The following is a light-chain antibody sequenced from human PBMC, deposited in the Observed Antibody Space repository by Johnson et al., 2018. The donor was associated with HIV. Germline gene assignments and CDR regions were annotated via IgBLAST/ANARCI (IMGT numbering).Light chain of an antibody. CDR1: SSNIGNNS. V-gene: IGLV1-51*01. CDR2: DNN. J-gene: IGLJ1*01. CDR3: GTWDGSLRAGF. Sequence: QSMLTQPPSVSAAPGQKVTISCSGSSSNIGNNSVSWYQQLPGTAPKLLIYDNNKRPSGIPDRFSGSKSGTSATLGITGLQTGDEADYYCGTWDGSLRAGFFGTGTKVTVL.